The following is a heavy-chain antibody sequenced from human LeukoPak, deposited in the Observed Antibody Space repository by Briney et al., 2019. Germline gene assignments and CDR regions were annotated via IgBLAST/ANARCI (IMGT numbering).Heavy chain of an antibody. CDR3: AKDDRWLQFCC. J-gene: IGHJ4*02. CDR1: GFTVSGDY. V-gene: IGHV3-23*01. Sequence: GGSLRLSCAASGFTVSGDYMSWVRQAPGKGLEWVSGIIPSGHTTYYADSVRGRFTISRDNSRNTVYLQMNSLRAEDTAVYYCAKDDRWLQFCCWGQGTLVTVSA. CDR2: IIPSGHTT. D-gene: IGHD5-24*01.